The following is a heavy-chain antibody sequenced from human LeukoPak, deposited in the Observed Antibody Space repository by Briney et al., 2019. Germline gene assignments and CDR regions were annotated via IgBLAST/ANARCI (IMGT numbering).Heavy chain of an antibody. J-gene: IGHJ2*01. V-gene: IGHV4-39*07. CDR3: ARVYYSSSYDYWYFDL. CDR1: GGSISSSSYY. CDR2: IYYSGST. D-gene: IGHD6-13*01. Sequence: SETLSLTCTVSGGSISSSSYYWGWIRQPPGKGLEWIGSIYYSGSTYYNPSLKSRVTISVDTSKNQFSLKLSSVTAADTAVYYCARVYYSSSYDYWYFDLWGRGTLVTVSS.